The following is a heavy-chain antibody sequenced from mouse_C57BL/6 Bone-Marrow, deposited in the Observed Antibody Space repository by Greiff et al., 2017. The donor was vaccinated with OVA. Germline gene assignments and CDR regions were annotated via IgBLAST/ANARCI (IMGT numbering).Heavy chain of an antibody. J-gene: IGHJ2*01. V-gene: IGHV1-9*01. CDR1: GYTFPGYW. CDR3: ARRADSSGSGYYFDY. Sequence: QVQLQQSGAELMKPGASVKLSCKATGYTFPGYWIEWVKQRPGHGLEWIGEILPGSGSTNYNEKFKGKATFTADTSSNTAYMQLSSLTTEDSAIYYCARRADSSGSGYYFDYWGQGTTLTVSS. CDR2: ILPGSGST. D-gene: IGHD3-2*02.